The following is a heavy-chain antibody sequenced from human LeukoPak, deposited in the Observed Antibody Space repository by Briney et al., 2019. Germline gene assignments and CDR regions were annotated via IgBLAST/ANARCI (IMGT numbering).Heavy chain of an antibody. CDR2: ISSSSSTI. J-gene: IGHJ3*02. CDR3: ARDSPLGYCSGGSCSDAFDI. Sequence: EGSLRLSCAASGFTFSSYSMNWVRQAPGKGLEWVSYISSSSSTIYYADSVKGRFTISRDNAKNSLYLQMNSLRAEDTAVYYCARDSPLGYCSGGSCSDAFDIWGQGTMVTVSS. V-gene: IGHV3-48*01. D-gene: IGHD2-15*01. CDR1: GFTFSSYS.